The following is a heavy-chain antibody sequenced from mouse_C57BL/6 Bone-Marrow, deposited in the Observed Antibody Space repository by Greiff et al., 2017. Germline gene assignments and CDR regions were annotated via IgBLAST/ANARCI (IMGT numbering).Heavy chain of an antibody. CDR1: GFTFSSYG. CDR2: ISSGGSYT. J-gene: IGHJ4*01. Sequence: EVQLVESGGDLVKPGGSLKLSCAASGFTFSSYGMSWVRQTPDKRLEWVATISSGGSYTYYPDSVKGRFTISRDNAKNTLYLQMSSLKSEDTAMYYCAGQGYYAMDYWGQGTSVTVSS. CDR3: AGQGYYAMDY. V-gene: IGHV5-6*01.